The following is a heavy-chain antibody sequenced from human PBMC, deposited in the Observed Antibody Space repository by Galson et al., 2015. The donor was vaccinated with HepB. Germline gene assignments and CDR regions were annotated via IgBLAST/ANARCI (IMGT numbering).Heavy chain of an antibody. CDR3: ARDWQQLEYYYGMDV. J-gene: IGHJ6*02. Sequence: SLRLSCAASGFTFSSYGMHWVRQAPGKGLEWVAVIWYDGSNKYYADSVKGRFTISRDNSKNTLYLQMNSLRAEDTAVYYCARDWQQLEYYYGMDVWGQGTTVTVSS. V-gene: IGHV3-33*08. CDR2: IWYDGSNK. D-gene: IGHD6-13*01. CDR1: GFTFSSYG.